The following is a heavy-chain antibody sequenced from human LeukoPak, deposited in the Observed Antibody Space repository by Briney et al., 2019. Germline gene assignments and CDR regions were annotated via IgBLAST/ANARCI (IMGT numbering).Heavy chain of an antibody. D-gene: IGHD3-22*01. J-gene: IGHJ4*02. CDR3: ARGHRYYYDSSGYYYDY. Sequence: GASVKVSCKASGYTFTSYDINWVRQATGQGLEWMGWMNPNSGNTGYAQKFQGRVTMTRNTSISTAYMELSSLRSEDTAVYYCARGHRYYYDSSGYYYDYWGQGTLVTVSS. V-gene: IGHV1-8*01. CDR2: MNPNSGNT. CDR1: GYTFTSYD.